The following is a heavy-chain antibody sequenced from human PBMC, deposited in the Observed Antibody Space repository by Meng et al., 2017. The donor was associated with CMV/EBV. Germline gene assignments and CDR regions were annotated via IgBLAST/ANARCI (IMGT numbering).Heavy chain of an antibody. CDR2: IYYSGST. Sequence: SETLSLTCTVSGCSISSYYWSWIRQPPGKGLEWIGYIYYSGSTNYNPSLKSRVTISVDTSKNQFSLKLSSVTAADMAVYYCARVVGDVVVPAATQYYFDYWGQGTLVTVSS. J-gene: IGHJ4*02. V-gene: IGHV4-59*01. CDR3: ARVVGDVVVPAATQYYFDY. CDR1: GCSISSYY. D-gene: IGHD2-2*01.